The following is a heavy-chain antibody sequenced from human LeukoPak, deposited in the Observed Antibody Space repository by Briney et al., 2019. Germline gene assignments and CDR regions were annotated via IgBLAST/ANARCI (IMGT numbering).Heavy chain of an antibody. CDR1: GVSITSYY. V-gene: IGHV4-59*01. CDR2: IYYSGST. D-gene: IGHD3-22*01. Sequence: SETLSLTCTASGVSITSYYWSWIRQPPGKTLEWLGYIYYSGSTNYNPSLKSRVTMSVDTSKKRFSLNLSSVTAADTAVYYCASHYLYGSSPVGYWGQGTLVTVPS. CDR3: ASHYLYGSSPVGY. J-gene: IGHJ4*02.